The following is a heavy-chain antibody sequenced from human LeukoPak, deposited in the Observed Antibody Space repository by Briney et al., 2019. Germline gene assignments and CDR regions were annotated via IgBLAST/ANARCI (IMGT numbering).Heavy chain of an antibody. J-gene: IGHJ4*02. V-gene: IGHV3-30*03. CDR3: ATEGSFDY. Sequence: GGSLRLSCAASGFTFSSYGMHRVRQAPGKGLEWMAVISFDASNKYYADSVKGRFTISRDKSKTTLYLQMNSLRAEDAAVYYCATEGSFDYWGQGTLVTVSS. CDR1: GFTFSSYG. CDR2: ISFDASNK.